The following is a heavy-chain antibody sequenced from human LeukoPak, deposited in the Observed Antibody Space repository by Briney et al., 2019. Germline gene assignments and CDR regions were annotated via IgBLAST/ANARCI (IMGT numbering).Heavy chain of an antibody. Sequence: SETLSLTCTVSGYSISSGYYWGWIRQPPGKGLEWIGSIYHSGSTYYNPSLKSRVTISVDTSKNQFSLKLSSVTAADTAVYYCAREGGGSYYGDYWGQGTLVTVSS. CDR1: GYSISSGYY. CDR2: IYHSGST. V-gene: IGHV4-38-2*02. J-gene: IGHJ4*02. D-gene: IGHD1-26*01. CDR3: AREGGGSYYGDY.